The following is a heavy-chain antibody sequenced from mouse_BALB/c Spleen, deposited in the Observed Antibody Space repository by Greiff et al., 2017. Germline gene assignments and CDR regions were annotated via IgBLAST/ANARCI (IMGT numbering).Heavy chain of an antibody. CDR3: TREGGNWYFDV. CDR2: ISSGGSYT. CDR1: GFTFSSYT. J-gene: IGHJ1*01. Sequence: EVQGVESGGGLVKPGGSLKLSCAASGFTFSSYTMSWVRQTPEKRLEWVATISSGGSYTYYPDSVKGRFTISRDNAKNTLYLQMSSLKSEDTAMYYCTREGGNWYFDVWGAGTTVTVSS. V-gene: IGHV5-6-4*01.